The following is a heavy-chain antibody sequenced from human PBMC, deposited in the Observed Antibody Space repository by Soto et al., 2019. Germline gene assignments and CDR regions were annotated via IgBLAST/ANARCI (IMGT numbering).Heavy chain of an antibody. D-gene: IGHD3-22*01. J-gene: IGHJ6*02. CDR2: VYYGGST. Sequence: SETLSLTCTVSGGSISSSSYYWGWIRQPPGKGLEWIGNVYYGGSTYYNPSLKSRVTISVETSKSQFSLKLSSVTAADTAVYYCAGGDYYHSSGYYFYYYKMDVWGQGTTVTVSS. V-gene: IGHV4-39*01. CDR1: GGSISSSSYY. CDR3: AGGDYYHSSGYYFYYYKMDV.